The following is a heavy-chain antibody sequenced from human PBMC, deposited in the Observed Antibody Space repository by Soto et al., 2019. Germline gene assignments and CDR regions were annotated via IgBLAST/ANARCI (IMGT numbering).Heavy chain of an antibody. CDR2: IHAGNGYT. CDR1: GYTFDNYA. V-gene: IGHV1-3*01. D-gene: IGHD5-12*01. Sequence: QVQLVQSGAQVKNPGASVKVSCKASGYTFDNYALHWVRQAPGRRHEWMGWIHAGNGYTKYSQSFQGRVTITRDTSASTVHMVLRSLRSEDTAVYYFARVQYSAYDFKLAFAIWGQGTMVTVSS. J-gene: IGHJ3*02. CDR3: ARVQYSAYDFKLAFAI.